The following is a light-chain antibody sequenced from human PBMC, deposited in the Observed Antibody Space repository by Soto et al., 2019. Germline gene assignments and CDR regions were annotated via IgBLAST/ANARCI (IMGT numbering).Light chain of an antibody. CDR3: GTWDSSLSAVV. CDR1: SSNIGNNY. V-gene: IGLV1-51*01. Sequence: QSVLTQPPSVSAAPGQTVTISCSGSSSNIGNNYVSWYQQLPGTAPKLLIYDNNKRPSGIPDRFSGSKSGTSATLGITGLQTGDEADYYFGTWDSSLSAVVFGGGTKVTVL. J-gene: IGLJ2*01. CDR2: DNN.